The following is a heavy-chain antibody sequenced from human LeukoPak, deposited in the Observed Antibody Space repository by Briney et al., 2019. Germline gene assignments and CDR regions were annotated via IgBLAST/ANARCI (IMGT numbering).Heavy chain of an antibody. D-gene: IGHD1-26*01. J-gene: IGHJ4*02. Sequence: GGSLRLSCAASGFTFSSYSMSWVRQAPGKGLEWVSSISSSSTYRYYAASVKGRFTISRDNAKNSLYLQMSSLRAEDTALYYCARGRYSGSYLLDYWGQGTLVTVSS. CDR3: ARGRYSGSYLLDY. V-gene: IGHV3-21*01. CDR2: ISSSSTYR. CDR1: GFTFSSYS.